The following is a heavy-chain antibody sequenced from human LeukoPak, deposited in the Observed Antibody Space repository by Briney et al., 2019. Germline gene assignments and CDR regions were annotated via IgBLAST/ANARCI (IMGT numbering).Heavy chain of an antibody. D-gene: IGHD5-12*01. V-gene: IGHV1-69*04. CDR2: IIPILGIA. J-gene: IGHJ6*02. CDR3: ARSSGYSGYDGPYYYGMDV. CDR1: GGTFSSYA. Sequence: SVKVSCKASGGTFSSYAISWVRQAPGQGLEWMGRIIPILGIANYAQKFQGRVTITADKSTSTAYTELSSLRSEDTAVYYCARSSGYSGYDGPYYYGMDVWGQGTTVTVSS.